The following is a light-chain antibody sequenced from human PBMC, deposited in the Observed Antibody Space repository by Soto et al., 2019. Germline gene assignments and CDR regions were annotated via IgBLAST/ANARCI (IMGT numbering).Light chain of an antibody. J-gene: IGKJ5*01. CDR2: GVS. CDR3: QQYNNLLIT. CDR1: QSVSSY. V-gene: IGKV3-15*01. Sequence: VKQSPATLSLSPEERATLSCRASQSVSSYLAWYQQKPGQAPRLLVYGVSTRATGIPASFSGSGSGTEFTLSINSLQSEDFAVYYCQQYNNLLITFGQGTRLEIK.